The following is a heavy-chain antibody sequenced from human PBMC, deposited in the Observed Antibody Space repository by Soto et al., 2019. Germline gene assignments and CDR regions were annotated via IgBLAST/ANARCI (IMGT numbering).Heavy chain of an antibody. V-gene: IGHV4-4*02. CDR2: IYHSGST. J-gene: IGHJ4*02. Sequence: PSEPLSLTCAVSGGSISSSNWWSWVRQPPGKGLEWIGEIYHSGSTNYNPSLKSRVTISVDKSKNQFSLKLSSVTAADTAVYYCARGRGYYDSSGYPLFDYWGQGTLVTVSS. CDR1: GGSISSSNW. D-gene: IGHD3-22*01. CDR3: ARGRGYYDSSGYPLFDY.